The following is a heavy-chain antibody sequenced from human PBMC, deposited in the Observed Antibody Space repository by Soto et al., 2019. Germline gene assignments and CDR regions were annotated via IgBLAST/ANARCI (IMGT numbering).Heavy chain of an antibody. Sequence: PGWSLRLSCQASGFTFSDYAMSLVRQAPGKGLEWVSLVQSNKITYYADSVKGRFTVSRDNPKNTLYLQMDSLRVEDTALYYCAKRLRRGLYYCDFWGQGTMVTVS. D-gene: IGHD3-16*01. V-gene: IGHV3-23*03. CDR3: AKRLRRGLYYCDF. CDR1: GFTFSDYA. CDR2: VQSNKIT. J-gene: IGHJ4*02.